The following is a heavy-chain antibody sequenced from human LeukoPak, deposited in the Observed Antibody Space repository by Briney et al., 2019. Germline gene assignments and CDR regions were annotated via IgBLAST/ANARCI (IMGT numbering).Heavy chain of an antibody. Sequence: ASVKVSCKASGGTFSSYAISWVRQAPGQGLEWMGGIIPIFGTANYAQKFQGRVTITADESTSTAHMELSSLRSEDTAVYYCARDRHGYRRFDYWGQGTLVTVSS. V-gene: IGHV1-69*13. J-gene: IGHJ4*02. D-gene: IGHD5-24*01. CDR1: GGTFSSYA. CDR2: IIPIFGTA. CDR3: ARDRHGYRRFDY.